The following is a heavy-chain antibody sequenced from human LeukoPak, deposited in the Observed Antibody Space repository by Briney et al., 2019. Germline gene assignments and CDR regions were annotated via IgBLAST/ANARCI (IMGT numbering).Heavy chain of an antibody. CDR1: GFSFSTYW. CDR2: IDQGGSVR. CDR3: ARDPESSSFDL. Sequence: GGSLRLSCAASGFSFSTYWLSWVRQTPEKGLEFVANIDQGGSVRNYMDSLKGRCTISRDNAKKSLYLEINSLRADDTAVYYCARDPESSSFDLWGRGALVTVSS. D-gene: IGHD6-13*01. J-gene: IGHJ4*02. V-gene: IGHV3-7*01.